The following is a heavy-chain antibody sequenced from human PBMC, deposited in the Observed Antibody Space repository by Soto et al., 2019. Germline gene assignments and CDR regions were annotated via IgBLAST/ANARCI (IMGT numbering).Heavy chain of an antibody. Sequence: QVQLVESGGGVVQPGRSLRLSCAASGFTFSSYAMHWVRQAPGKGLEWVALISYDGSNKFYADSVKGRFTLSRDTSKNTLYLQMNSLKVEDTALYYCARSEFDHWGPGTLVTVSS. CDR2: ISYDGSNK. V-gene: IGHV3-30-3*01. J-gene: IGHJ2*01. CDR3: ARSEFDH. CDR1: GFTFSSYA.